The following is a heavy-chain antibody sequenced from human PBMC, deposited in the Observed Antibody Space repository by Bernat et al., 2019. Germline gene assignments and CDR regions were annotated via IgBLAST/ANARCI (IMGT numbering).Heavy chain of an antibody. CDR2: ISGSGGST. CDR1: GFTFSSYA. D-gene: IGHD3-10*01. J-gene: IGHJ4*02. Sequence: EVQLLESGGGLVQPGGSLRLSCAASGFTFSSYAMSWVRQAPGTGLEWVSAISGSGGSTYYADAVKGRFTISRDNSKNTLYLQMNSLRAEDTAVYYCAKGSGDYYGSGNPNYWGQGTLVTVSS. V-gene: IGHV3-23*01. CDR3: AKGSGDYYGSGNPNY.